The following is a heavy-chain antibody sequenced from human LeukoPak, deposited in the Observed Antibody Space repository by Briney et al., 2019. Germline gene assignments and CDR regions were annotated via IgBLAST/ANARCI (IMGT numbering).Heavy chain of an antibody. CDR3: AALVGEEFDY. D-gene: IGHD3-16*01. CDR2: INPSGGST. V-gene: IGHV1-46*03. Sequence: ASVKVSCKASGYTFTSFYMHWVRQAPGQGLEWMGIINPSGGSTSYAQKFQGRVTITADKSTSTAYMELSSLRSEDTAVYYCAALVGEEFDYWGQGTLVTVSS. J-gene: IGHJ4*02. CDR1: GYTFTSFY.